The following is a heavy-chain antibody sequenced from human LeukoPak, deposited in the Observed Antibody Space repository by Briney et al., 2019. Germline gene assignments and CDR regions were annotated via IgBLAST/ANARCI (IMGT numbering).Heavy chain of an antibody. D-gene: IGHD5-18*01. CDR1: GFTFSDYY. J-gene: IGHJ4*02. V-gene: IGHV3-30*02. CDR3: AKEGDSYGRPPLDY. CDR2: IRYDGSNK. Sequence: GGSLRLSCAASGFTFSDYYMSWIRQAPGKGLEWVAFIRYDGSNKYYADSVKGRFTISRDNSKNTLYLQMNSLRAEDTAVYYCAKEGDSYGRPPLDYWGQGTLVTVSS.